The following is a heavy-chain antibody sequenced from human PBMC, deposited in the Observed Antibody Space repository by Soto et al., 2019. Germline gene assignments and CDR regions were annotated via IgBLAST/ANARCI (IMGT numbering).Heavy chain of an antibody. CDR1: GFTFSSYG. CDR2: ISYDGSNK. Sequence: GGSLRLSCAASGFTFSSYGMHWVRQAPGKGLEWVAVISYDGSNKYYADSVKGRFTISRDNSKNTLYLQMNSLRAEDTAVYYCARERYYDTSGLFDYWGQGT. D-gene: IGHD3-22*01. J-gene: IGHJ4*02. V-gene: IGHV3-30*03. CDR3: ARERYYDTSGLFDY.